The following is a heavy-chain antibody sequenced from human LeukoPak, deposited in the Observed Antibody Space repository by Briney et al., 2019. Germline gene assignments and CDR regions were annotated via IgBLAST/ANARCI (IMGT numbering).Heavy chain of an antibody. J-gene: IGHJ4*02. D-gene: IGHD3-22*01. V-gene: IGHV1-2*02. CDR1: GYSFTGYY. CDR3: ARGGYYDSSAYVDY. CDR2: SNPYSGAT. Sequence: SVKVSCKASGYSFTGYYMHWVRLAPGQGLDWIRWSNPYSGATKYAQKFQGRVTMSRDTSISTAYMELSRLRSDDTALYYCARGGYYDSSAYVDYWGQGTQVTVSS.